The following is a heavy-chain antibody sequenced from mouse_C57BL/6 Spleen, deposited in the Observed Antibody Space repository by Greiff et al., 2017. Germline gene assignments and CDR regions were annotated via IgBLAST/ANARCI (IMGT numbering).Heavy chain of an antibody. CDR1: GFTFSSYA. CDR3: TRANSNYVYWYFDV. J-gene: IGHJ1*03. CDR2: ISSGGDYI. V-gene: IGHV5-9-1*02. D-gene: IGHD2-5*01. Sequence: EVQRVESGEGLVKPGGSLKLSCAASGFTFSSYAMSWVRQTPEKRLEWVAYISSGGDYIYYADTVKGRFTISRDNARNTLYLQMSSLKSEDTAMYYCTRANSNYVYWYFDVWGTGTTVTVSS.